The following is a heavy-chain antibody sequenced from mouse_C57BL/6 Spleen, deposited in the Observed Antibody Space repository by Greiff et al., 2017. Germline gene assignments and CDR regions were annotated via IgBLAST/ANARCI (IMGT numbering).Heavy chain of an antibody. CDR1: GYSITSGYY. CDR2: ISYDGSN. D-gene: IGHD1-1*01. CDR3: ARGDYYGPWYFDY. J-gene: IGHJ2*01. Sequence: DVQLQESGPGLVKPSQSLSLTCSVTGYSITSGYYWNWIRQFPGNKLEWMGYISYDGSNNYNPSLKNRISITRDTSKNQFFLKLNSVTTEDTATYYCARGDYYGPWYFDYWGQGTTLTVSS. V-gene: IGHV3-6*01.